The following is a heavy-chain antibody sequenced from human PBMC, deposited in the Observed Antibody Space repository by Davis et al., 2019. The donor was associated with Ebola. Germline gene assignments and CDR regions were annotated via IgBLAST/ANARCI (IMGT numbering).Heavy chain of an antibody. CDR2: INYSGTS. CDR1: DGSIRSSY. Sequence: SETLSLTCTVSDGSIRSSYWSWIRQPLGRGLEWIGHINYSGTSKYNPSLKSRVTISVDTSKNQFSLKLSSVTAADTAVYYCARDLWELFYGMDVWGKGTTVTVSS. V-gene: IGHV4-59*01. D-gene: IGHD1-26*01. CDR3: ARDLWELFYGMDV. J-gene: IGHJ6*04.